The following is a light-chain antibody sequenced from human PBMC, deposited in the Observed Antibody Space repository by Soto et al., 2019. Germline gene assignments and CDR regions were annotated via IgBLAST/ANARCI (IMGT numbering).Light chain of an antibody. V-gene: IGLV2-8*01. J-gene: IGLJ1*01. CDR3: ASYAGSTNFYV. Sequence: QAVLTQPRSACSSPGHSVTISCTGTSSDVGAYDYVSWYQHHPGTAPKLIIYEVNKRPSGVPDRFSGSKSGNTASLTVSGLQAEDEADYYCASYAGSTNFYVFGTGTKSPS. CDR1: SSDVGAYDY. CDR2: EVN.